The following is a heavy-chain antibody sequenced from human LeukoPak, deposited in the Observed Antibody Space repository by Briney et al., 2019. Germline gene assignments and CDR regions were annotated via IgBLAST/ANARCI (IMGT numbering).Heavy chain of an antibody. CDR1: GFTFSTYA. Sequence: GSLRLSCAASGFTFSTYATSWVRQAPGKGLEWIGEINHSGSTNYNPSLKSRVTISVDTSKNQFSLKLSSVTAADTAVYYCARGLPMNYYGSGSYLNPWGQGTLVTVSS. V-gene: IGHV4-34*01. CDR2: INHSGST. D-gene: IGHD3-10*01. J-gene: IGHJ5*02. CDR3: ARGLPMNYYGSGSYLNP.